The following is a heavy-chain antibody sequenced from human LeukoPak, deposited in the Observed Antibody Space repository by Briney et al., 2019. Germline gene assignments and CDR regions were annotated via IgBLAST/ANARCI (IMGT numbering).Heavy chain of an antibody. CDR1: EFTFSSFA. CDR2: TSDSGTTT. J-gene: IGHJ4*02. Sequence: TGGSLRLSCAASEFTFSSFAMNWVRQAPGKGLEWVSGTSDSGTTTYYADSVKGRFTISRDNSKNMLYLQMNSLRAEDTAVYYCARDRGHTVVTSLFDYWGQGTLVTVSS. V-gene: IGHV3-23*01. CDR3: ARDRGHTVVTSLFDY. D-gene: IGHD4-23*01.